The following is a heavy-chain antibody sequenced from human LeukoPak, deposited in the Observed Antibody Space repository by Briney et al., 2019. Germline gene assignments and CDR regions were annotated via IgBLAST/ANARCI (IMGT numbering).Heavy chain of an antibody. CDR2: ISAYNGNT. V-gene: IGHV1-18*01. CDR1: GYTFINSG. J-gene: IGHJ4*02. CDR3: ARGRDKGDY. Sequence: ASVKVSCKASGYTFINSGITWVRQAPGQGLEWMGWISAYNGNTDYAQKFQGRVTMTTDTSTTTAYMHLTSLSSDDTAVYYCARGRDKGDYWGQGTLVTASS.